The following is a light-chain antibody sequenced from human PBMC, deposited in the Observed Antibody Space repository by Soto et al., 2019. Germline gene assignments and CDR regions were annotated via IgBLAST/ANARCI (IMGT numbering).Light chain of an antibody. V-gene: IGKV3-15*01. J-gene: IGKJ1*01. CDR1: QSINSD. Sequence: EIMMTQSPANVSVFPGERATLSCRASQSINSDLAWYQQKPGHVPRLLIYGASTRATGVPARFSGSGSGTEFTLTSISLQSDEFAFYYCHQYSPWRTFGPGTKVEIK. CDR2: GAS. CDR3: HQYSPWRT.